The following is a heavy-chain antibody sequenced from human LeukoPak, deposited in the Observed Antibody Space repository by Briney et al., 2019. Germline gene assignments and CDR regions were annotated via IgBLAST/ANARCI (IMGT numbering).Heavy chain of an antibody. CDR2: IYYSGST. Sequence: SETLSLTCTVSGGSFSSGSYYWSWIRQPPGKGLEWIGYIYYSGSTNYNPSLKSRVTISVDTSKNQFSLKLSSVTAADTAVYYCARVDSGYDYFDYWGQGTLVTVSS. J-gene: IGHJ4*02. CDR1: GGSFSSGSYY. V-gene: IGHV4-61*01. CDR3: ARVDSGYDYFDY. D-gene: IGHD5-12*01.